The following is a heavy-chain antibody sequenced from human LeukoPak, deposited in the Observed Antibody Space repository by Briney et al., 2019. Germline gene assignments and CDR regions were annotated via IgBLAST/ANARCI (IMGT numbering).Heavy chain of an antibody. J-gene: IGHJ6*02. CDR3: ARYGPKMFYYYGMDV. CDR2: IYYSGST. CDR1: GGSISSGSYY. V-gene: IGHV4-39*07. D-gene: IGHD4-17*01. Sequence: PSETLSLTCTVSGGSISSGSYYWSWIRQPAGKGLEWIGSIYYSGSTYYNPSLKSRVTIPVDTSKNQFSLKLSSVTAADTAVYYCARYGPKMFYYYGMDVWGQGTTVTVSS.